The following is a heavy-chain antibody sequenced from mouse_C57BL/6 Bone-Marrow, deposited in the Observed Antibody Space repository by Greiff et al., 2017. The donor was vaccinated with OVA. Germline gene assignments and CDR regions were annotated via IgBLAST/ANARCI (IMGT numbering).Heavy chain of an antibody. V-gene: IGHV1-64*01. CDR2: IHPNSGST. D-gene: IGHD2-3*01. Sequence: QVQLQQPGAELVKPGASVKLSCKASGYTFTSYWMHWVKQRPGQGLEWIGMIHPNSGSTNYNEKFKSKATLTVDKSSSTAYIQLSSLTSEDSAVYYCARFGYYRHWYFDVWGTGTTVTVSS. J-gene: IGHJ1*03. CDR1: GYTFTSYW. CDR3: ARFGYYRHWYFDV.